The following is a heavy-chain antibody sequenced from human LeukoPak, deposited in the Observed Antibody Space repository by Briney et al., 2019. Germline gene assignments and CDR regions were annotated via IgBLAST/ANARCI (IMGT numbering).Heavy chain of an antibody. CDR1: GYTFTSYD. Sequence: ASVKVSCKASGYTFTSYDINWVRQAPGQGLEWMGWINPNSGGTNYAQKFQGRVTMTRDTSISTAYMELSRLRSDDTAVYYCARDYYGSGNDYWGQGTLVTVSS. CDR2: INPNSGGT. V-gene: IGHV1-2*02. J-gene: IGHJ4*02. CDR3: ARDYYGSGNDY. D-gene: IGHD3-10*01.